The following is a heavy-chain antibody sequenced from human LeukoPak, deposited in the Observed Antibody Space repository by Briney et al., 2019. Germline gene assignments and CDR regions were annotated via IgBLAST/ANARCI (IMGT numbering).Heavy chain of an antibody. CDR3: ARGDVVVVASTQFDY. J-gene: IGHJ4*02. CDR2: INPSGGST. CDR1: GYTFTSYY. D-gene: IGHD2-15*01. Sequence: ASVKVSCKASGYTFTSYYMHWVRQAPGQGLEWMGIINPSGGSTSYAQKFQGRVTMTRDTSISTAYMELSRLRSDDTAVYYCARGDVVVVASTQFDYWGQGTLVTVSS. V-gene: IGHV1-46*01.